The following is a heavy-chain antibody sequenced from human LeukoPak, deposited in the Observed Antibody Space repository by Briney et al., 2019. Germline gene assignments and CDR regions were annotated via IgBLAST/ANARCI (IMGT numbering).Heavy chain of an antibody. D-gene: IGHD3-10*02. CDR2: IIPILGIA. Sequence: GSSVKVSCKASGGTFSSYAISWVRQAPGQGLEWMGRIIPILGIANYAQKFQGRVTITADKSTSTAYMELSSLRSEDTAVYYCALDADVRGVISFPGYWGQGTLVTASS. J-gene: IGHJ4*02. CDR1: GGTFSSYA. CDR3: ALDADVRGVISFPGY. V-gene: IGHV1-69*04.